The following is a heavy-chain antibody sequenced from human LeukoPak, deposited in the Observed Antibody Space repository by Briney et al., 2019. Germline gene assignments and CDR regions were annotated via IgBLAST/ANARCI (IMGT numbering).Heavy chain of an antibody. CDR3: ARREAAADHFDY. D-gene: IGHD6-13*01. CDR2: INHSGST. J-gene: IGHJ4*02. CDR1: GGSISSYY. Sequence: SETLSLTCSVSGGSISSYYWSWIRQPPGKGLEWIGEINHSGSTNYNPSLKSRVTISVDTSKNQFSLKLSSVTAADTAVYYCARREAAADHFDYWGQGTLVTVSS. V-gene: IGHV4-34*01.